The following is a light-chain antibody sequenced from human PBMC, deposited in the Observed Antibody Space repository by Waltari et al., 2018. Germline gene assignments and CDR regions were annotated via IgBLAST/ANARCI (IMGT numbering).Light chain of an antibody. CDR1: QTVSTY. J-gene: IGKJ1*01. CDR3: LQRSLWPWT. Sequence: IVLTQSPATLSLSPGERDTLSCRASQTVSTYLAWFQQKPGQAPGLLIYDASNRAPGIPARFSGSGSGTDFSLTISSLEPEDFAVYYCLQRSLWPWTFGQGTKVAVK. CDR2: DAS. V-gene: IGKV3-11*01.